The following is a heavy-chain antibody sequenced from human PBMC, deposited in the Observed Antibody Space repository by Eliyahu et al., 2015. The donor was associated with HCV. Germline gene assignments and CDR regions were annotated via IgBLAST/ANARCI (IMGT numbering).Heavy chain of an antibody. CDR1: GXSISSYY. Sequence: QVQLQESGPGLVXPSETLSLTCXVXGXSISSYYWXWXRQPAGKGLEWIGRIYTSGSTNYNPSLKSRVTMSVDTSKNQFSLKLSSVTAADTAVYYCAGTHPTYYDFWSGYYSYYYYGMDVWGQGTTVTVSS. CDR3: AGTHPTYYDFWSGYYSYYYYGMDV. CDR2: IYTSGST. V-gene: IGHV4-4*07. J-gene: IGHJ6*02. D-gene: IGHD3-3*01.